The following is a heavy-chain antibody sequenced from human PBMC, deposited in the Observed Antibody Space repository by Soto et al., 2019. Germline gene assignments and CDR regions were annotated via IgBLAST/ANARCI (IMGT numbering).Heavy chain of an antibody. D-gene: IGHD6-6*01. Sequence: GGSLRLSCAASGFTFSRYWMSWVREAPGKGLEWVAFIKQDGSEKYSVDSVKGRFTISRDNAKNSLYLQMNSLRAEDTAVYYCARDSVRIAARHYYCMDVWGQGTTITVYS. V-gene: IGHV3-7*01. CDR2: IKQDGSEK. J-gene: IGHJ6*02. CDR1: GFTFSRYW. CDR3: ARDSVRIAARHYYCMDV.